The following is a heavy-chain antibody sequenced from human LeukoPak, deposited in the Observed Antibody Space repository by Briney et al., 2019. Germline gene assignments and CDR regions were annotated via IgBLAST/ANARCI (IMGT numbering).Heavy chain of an antibody. CDR1: GIPFSSYA. CDR2: INGSAIST. CDR3: AKGDNNILTGYYNSFDS. Sequence: GSLKPSFASPGIPFSSYAMGWIRPAPGKGLEWVPSINGSAISTYYADSVKGRFTISRDNSRNTLYLQMNSLRAEDTALFYCAKGDNNILTGYYNSFDSWGQGTLVTVSS. V-gene: IGHV3-23*01. D-gene: IGHD3-9*01. J-gene: IGHJ4*02.